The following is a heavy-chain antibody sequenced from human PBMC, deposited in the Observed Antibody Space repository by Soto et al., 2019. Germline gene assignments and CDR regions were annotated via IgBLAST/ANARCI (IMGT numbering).Heavy chain of an antibody. CDR2: IYHSGST. CDR1: GYSISSYYY. D-gene: IGHD3-10*01. V-gene: IGHV4-38-2*02. CDR3: ARERGNEYCSGLNLDY. Sequence: SETLSLTCAVSGYSISSYYYCGWIRQPPGKGLGWSGSIYHSGSTYYNPSLGSRVTTSLDTSKNQVSLKLSSVTGADTAMYFCARERGNEYCSGLNLDYWGQGTLVTVSS. J-gene: IGHJ4*02.